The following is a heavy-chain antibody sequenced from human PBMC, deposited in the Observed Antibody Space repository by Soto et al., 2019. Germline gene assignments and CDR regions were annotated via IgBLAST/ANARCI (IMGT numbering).Heavy chain of an antibody. V-gene: IGHV4-39*07. CDR1: GGSISSSSYY. D-gene: IGHD3-22*01. CDR2: IYYSGST. Sequence: LSLTCTVSGGSISSSSYYWGWIRQPPGKGLEWIGIIYYSGSTNYNPSLKSRVTISVDTSKNQFSLKLSSVTAADTAVYYCAGHHDSSGYYLVLHAFDIWGQGTMVTVSS. J-gene: IGHJ3*02. CDR3: AGHHDSSGYYLVLHAFDI.